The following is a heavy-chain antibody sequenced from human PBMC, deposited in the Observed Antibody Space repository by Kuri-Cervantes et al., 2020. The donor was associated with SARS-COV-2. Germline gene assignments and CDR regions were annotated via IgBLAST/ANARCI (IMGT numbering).Heavy chain of an antibody. V-gene: IGHV4-39*07. Sequence: SQTLSPTCTVSGGSISSSRSYWGWIRQPPGKGLEWIGSIYYSGTTNYNPSVKSRVTISVDTSKNQFSLKLSAVTAADTAVYYCARDIVVVPAAEKEYYYYDYGMVVWGQGTTVTVSS. D-gene: IGHD2-2*01. CDR3: ARDIVVVPAAEKEYYYYDYGMVV. J-gene: IGHJ6*02. CDR2: IYYSGTT. CDR1: GGSISSSRSY.